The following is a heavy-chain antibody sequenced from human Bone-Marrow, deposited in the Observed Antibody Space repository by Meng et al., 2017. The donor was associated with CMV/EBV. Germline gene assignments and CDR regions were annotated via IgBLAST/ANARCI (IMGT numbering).Heavy chain of an antibody. CDR2: INPNSGGT. CDR3: ARVGITMIAGDY. D-gene: IGHD3-22*01. CDR1: GYTFTGYY. Sequence: QVQLVQAGAEVKKPGASGKVYCKASGYTFTGYYMHWVRQAPGQGLEWMGWINPNSGGTNYAQKFQGRVTTTRDTSISTAYMELSRLRSDDTAVYYCARVGITMIAGDYWGQGTLVTVSS. V-gene: IGHV1-2*02. J-gene: IGHJ4*02.